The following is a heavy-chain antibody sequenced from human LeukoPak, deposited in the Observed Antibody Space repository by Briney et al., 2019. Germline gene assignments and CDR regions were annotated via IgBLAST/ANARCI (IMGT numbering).Heavy chain of an antibody. Sequence: SETLSLTCTVSGGSISSSSYSWGWIRQPPGKGLEWIGSMYYSGRTYYNPSLKSRVTIAVETSKNQFPLKLSSVTAADKAVYYCARSCRILDIVATIRARLGGNGFDIWGQGTMVTVSS. D-gene: IGHD5-12*01. CDR2: MYYSGRT. CDR3: ARSCRILDIVATIRARLGGNGFDI. CDR1: GGSISSSSYS. J-gene: IGHJ3*02. V-gene: IGHV4-39*06.